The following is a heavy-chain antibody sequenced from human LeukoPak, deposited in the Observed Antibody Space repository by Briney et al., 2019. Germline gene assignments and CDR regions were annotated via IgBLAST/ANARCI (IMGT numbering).Heavy chain of an antibody. Sequence: SQTLSLTFAISGDSVSSNSAAWNWIRQSPSRGLEWLGRTYQRSKWYNDYALSVKSRITINPDTSKNQFSLQLNSVTPEDTAVYYCAREDCSGGSCYGGFDCWGQETLVTVSS. J-gene: IGHJ4*02. D-gene: IGHD2-15*01. CDR3: AREDCSGGSCYGGFDC. V-gene: IGHV6-1*01. CDR2: TYQRSKWYN. CDR1: GDSVSSNSAA.